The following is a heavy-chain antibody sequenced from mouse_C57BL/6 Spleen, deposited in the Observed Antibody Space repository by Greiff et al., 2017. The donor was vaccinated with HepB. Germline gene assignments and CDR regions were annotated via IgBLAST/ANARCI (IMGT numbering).Heavy chain of an antibody. Sequence: VQLQQPGTELVKPGSSVKMSCKTSGYTFTSYGINWVKQRPGQGLEWIGYIYIGNGYTEYNEKFKGKATLTSDTSSSTAYMQLSSLTSEDSAIYFCARSGLLRSPWYFDVWGTGTTVTVSS. D-gene: IGHD1-1*01. CDR2: IYIGNGYT. CDR1: GYTFTSYG. CDR3: ARSGLLRSPWYFDV. V-gene: IGHV1-58*01. J-gene: IGHJ1*03.